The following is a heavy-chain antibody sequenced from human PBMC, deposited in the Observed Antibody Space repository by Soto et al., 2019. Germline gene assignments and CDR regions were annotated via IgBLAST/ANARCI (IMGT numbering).Heavy chain of an antibody. CDR1: GFTFSSYR. CDR3: ARVGGGYQLLHAFDI. D-gene: IGHD2-15*01. Sequence: EVQVVESGGGLVKPGGTLRLSCAASGFTFSSYRMNWVRQAPGKGLEWVSFIGSSSSYINYEDSVKGRFTISRDNAKISLYLQMNSLRAEDTAVYYCARVGGGYQLLHAFDIWGQGTMVTVSS. CDR2: IGSSSSYI. V-gene: IGHV3-21*01. J-gene: IGHJ3*02.